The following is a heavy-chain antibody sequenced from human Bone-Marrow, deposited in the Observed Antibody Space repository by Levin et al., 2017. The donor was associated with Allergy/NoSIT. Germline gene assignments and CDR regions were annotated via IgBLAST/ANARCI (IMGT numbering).Heavy chain of an antibody. V-gene: IGHV3-53*01. CDR3: ARNPGAVPTTC. D-gene: IGHD4/OR15-4a*01. CDR1: GFTVYNNY. J-gene: IGHJ3*01. Sequence: GGSLRLSCVGSGFTVYNNYMIWVRQPPGKGLEWVSLIYSGGDTFYADSVKGRFTISRDSSKNTMYLQMNSLKAEDTAIYYCARNPGAVPTTCWGRGTMVTVSS. CDR2: IYSGGDT.